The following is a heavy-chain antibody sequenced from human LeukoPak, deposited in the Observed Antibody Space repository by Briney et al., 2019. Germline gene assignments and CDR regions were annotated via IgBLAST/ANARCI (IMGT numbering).Heavy chain of an antibody. V-gene: IGHV1-46*01. CDR3: ATGGHVRVYDGGAYYGHY. J-gene: IGHJ4*02. CDR1: GYTFTSYY. CDR2: INPNRGST. D-gene: IGHD3-22*01. Sequence: ASVKVSCKASGYTFTSYYMYWVRQAPGQGLEWMGIINPNRGSTSYAQKFQGRVTMTRDMSTSTVYMELSSLRSEDTAVYYCATGGHVRVYDGGAYYGHYWGQGTLVTVSS.